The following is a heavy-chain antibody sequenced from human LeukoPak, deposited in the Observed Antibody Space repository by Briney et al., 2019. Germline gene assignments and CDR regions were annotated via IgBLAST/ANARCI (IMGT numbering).Heavy chain of an antibody. D-gene: IGHD3-9*01. J-gene: IGHJ4*02. CDR3: ATGGYFDYDILTGYALDY. CDR2: FDPEDGET. V-gene: IGHV1-24*01. CDR1: GYTLTELS. Sequence: ASVKVSCKVSGYTLTELSMHWVRQAPGKGLEWMGGFDPEDGETIYAQKFQGRVTMTEDTSTDTAYMELSSLRSEDTAVYYCATGGYFDYDILTGYALDYWGQGTLVTVSS.